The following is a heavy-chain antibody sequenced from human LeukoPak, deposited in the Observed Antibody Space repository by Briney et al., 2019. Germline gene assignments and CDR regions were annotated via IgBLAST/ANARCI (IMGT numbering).Heavy chain of an antibody. CDR1: GYTFTGYY. Sequence: ASVKVSCKASGYTFTGYYMHWVRQAPGQGLEWMGWINPNSGGTNYAQKFQGRVTMTRDTSISTAYMELSRLRSDDTAVYYCAREPVLAGDYYYYCMDVWGQGTTVTVSS. V-gene: IGHV1-2*02. J-gene: IGHJ6*02. CDR2: INPNSGGT. CDR3: AREPVLAGDYYYYCMDV. D-gene: IGHD1-14*01.